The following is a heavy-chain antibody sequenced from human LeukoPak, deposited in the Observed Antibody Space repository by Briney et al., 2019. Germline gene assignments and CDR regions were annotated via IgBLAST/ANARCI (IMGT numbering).Heavy chain of an antibody. Sequence: SVKVSCKASGGTFSSYAISWVRQAPGQGLEWMGRIIPILGIANYAQKFQGRVTITADKSTSTAYMELSSLRSEDTAVYYCARSNPGRIAAEDYWGQGTLVTVSS. V-gene: IGHV1-69*04. CDR3: ARSNPGRIAAEDY. J-gene: IGHJ4*02. CDR2: IIPILGIA. D-gene: IGHD6-6*01. CDR1: GGTFSSYA.